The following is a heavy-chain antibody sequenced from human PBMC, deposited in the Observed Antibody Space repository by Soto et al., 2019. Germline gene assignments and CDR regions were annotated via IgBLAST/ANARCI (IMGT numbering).Heavy chain of an antibody. V-gene: IGHV4-61*01. D-gene: IGHD7-27*01. CDR1: GASVSTGSYY. J-gene: IGHJ4*02. CDR2: IYYSGST. CDR3: ARETASRHWVDY. Sequence: QVQLQESGPGLVKPSDTLSLTCTVSGASVSTGSYYWSWIRQPPGKGLEWIGYIYYSGSTSYNPPLKSRVTISVDTSKNQFSLKLSSVTAADSAVYYCARETASRHWVDYWGQGTLVTVSS.